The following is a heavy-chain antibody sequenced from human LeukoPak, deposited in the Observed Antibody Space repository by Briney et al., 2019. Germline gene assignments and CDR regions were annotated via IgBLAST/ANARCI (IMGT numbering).Heavy chain of an antibody. Sequence: PGGSLRLSCVASGFTFNTCAMSWVRQAPGKGLEWVSSISGGGASTYYADSVKGRFTISRDNSKNTLYLQMNSLRAEDTAVYYCAKSTEYSGWSPFDYWGQGTLVTVSS. CDR2: ISGGGAST. CDR3: AKSTEYSGWSPFDY. D-gene: IGHD6-19*01. J-gene: IGHJ4*02. V-gene: IGHV3-23*01. CDR1: GFTFNTCA.